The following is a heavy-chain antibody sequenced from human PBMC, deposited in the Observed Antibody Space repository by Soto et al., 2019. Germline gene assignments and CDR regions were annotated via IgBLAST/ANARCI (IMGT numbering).Heavy chain of an antibody. CDR1: GFTFSSYA. CDR3: AKDRVKGINCSSSWCSLRTNRDNDY. D-gene: IGHD6-13*01. V-gene: IGHV3-23*01. Sequence: GGSLRLSCAASGFTFSSYAMSWVRQAPGKGLEWVSAISGSGGSTYYADSVKGRFTISRDNSKNTRYLQMNSLRAEDTAVYYCAKDRVKGINCSSSWCSLRTNRDNDYWGQGTLVTVSS. J-gene: IGHJ4*02. CDR2: ISGSGGST.